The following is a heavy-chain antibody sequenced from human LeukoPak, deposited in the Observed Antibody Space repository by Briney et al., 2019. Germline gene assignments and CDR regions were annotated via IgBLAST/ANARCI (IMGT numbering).Heavy chain of an antibody. J-gene: IGHJ3*02. CDR3: ARDPSITIFSSDAFDI. CDR2: IIPIFGTA. D-gene: IGHD3-9*01. CDR1: GGAFSSYA. Sequence: SVKVSCKASGGAFSSYAISWVRQAPGQGLEWMGGIIPIFGTANYAQKFQGRVTITADESTSTAYMELSSLRSEDTAVYYCARDPSITIFSSDAFDIWGQGTMVTVSS. V-gene: IGHV1-69*13.